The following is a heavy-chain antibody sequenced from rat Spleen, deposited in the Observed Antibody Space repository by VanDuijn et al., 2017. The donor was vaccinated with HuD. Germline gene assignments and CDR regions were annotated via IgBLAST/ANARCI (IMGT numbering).Heavy chain of an antibody. D-gene: IGHD2-5*01. Sequence: EVQLQESGPGLVKPSQSLSLTCSVTGYSITSGYGWNWIRKFPGNKLEWMGYINSAGNTNYNPSLKSRISITRTTSKNQFFLQVNSVTTEDTATYYCARGLVLTWGQGVMVTVSS. CDR2: INSAGNT. V-gene: IGHV3-3*01. CDR3: ARGLVLT. CDR1: GYSITSGYG. J-gene: IGHJ2*01.